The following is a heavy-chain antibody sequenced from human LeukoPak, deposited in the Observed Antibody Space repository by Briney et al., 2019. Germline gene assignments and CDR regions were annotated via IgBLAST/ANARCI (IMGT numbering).Heavy chain of an antibody. CDR2: IDYRGST. CDR3: ARLYNSRAAAGRGEDY. D-gene: IGHD6-13*01. CDR1: GGSISSSPYY. Sequence: SETLSLTCTVSGGSISSSPYYWGWIRQAPGKGLEWIGSIDYRGSTHHNPSLKSRVTISVDTSENQFSVRMSSVTAADTAVYYCARLYNSRAAAGRGEDYWGQGTLVTVSS. V-gene: IGHV4-39*01. J-gene: IGHJ4*02.